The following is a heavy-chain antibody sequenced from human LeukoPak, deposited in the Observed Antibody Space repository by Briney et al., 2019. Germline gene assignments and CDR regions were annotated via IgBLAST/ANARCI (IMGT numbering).Heavy chain of an antibody. CDR2: IYYSGST. J-gene: IGHJ4*02. Sequence: SETLSLTCTVSGGSISSYYWSWIRQPPGKGLEWIGYIYYSGSTNYNPSLKSRVTMSVDTSKNQFSLKLSTVTAADTALYYCARRLGGYNYWGQGTLVTVSS. V-gene: IGHV4-59*08. D-gene: IGHD5-12*01. CDR3: ARRLGGYNY. CDR1: GGSISSYY.